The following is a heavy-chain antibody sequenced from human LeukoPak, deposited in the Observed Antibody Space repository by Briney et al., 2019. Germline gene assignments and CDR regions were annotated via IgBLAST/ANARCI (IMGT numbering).Heavy chain of an antibody. CDR2: IRYDGSNK. CDR3: ANGPYCSSTSCYRNYYCYMDV. Sequence: PGGSLRLSCAASGFTFSSYGMHWVRQAPGKGLEWVAFIRYDGSNKYYADSVKGRFTISRDNSKNTLYLQMNSLRAEDTAVYYCANGPYCSSTSCYRNYYCYMDVWGKGTTVTVSS. J-gene: IGHJ6*03. V-gene: IGHV3-30*02. CDR1: GFTFSSYG. D-gene: IGHD2-2*01.